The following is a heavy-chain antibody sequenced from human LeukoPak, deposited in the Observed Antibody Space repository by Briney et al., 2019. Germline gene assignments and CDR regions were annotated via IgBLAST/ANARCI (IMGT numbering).Heavy chain of an antibody. CDR2: ISYDGSNK. J-gene: IGHJ4*02. Sequence: PGRSLRLSCAASGFTFSSYGMHWVRQAPGKGLEWVAVISYDGSNKYYADSVKGRFTISRDNSKNTLYLQMNSLRAEDTAVYYCARLISPNGPRPNPQRRGYSYHHDYWGQGTLVTASS. CDR1: GFTFSSYG. V-gene: IGHV3-30*03. CDR3: ARLISPNGPRPNPQRRGYSYHHDY. D-gene: IGHD5-18*01.